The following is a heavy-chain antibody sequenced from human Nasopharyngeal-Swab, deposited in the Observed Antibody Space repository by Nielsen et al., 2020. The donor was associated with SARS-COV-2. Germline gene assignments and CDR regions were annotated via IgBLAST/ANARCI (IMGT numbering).Heavy chain of an antibody. CDR1: GGSISGYF. D-gene: IGHD2-2*02. CDR3: ARGRIYVYTPFDY. V-gene: IGHV4-59*01. CDR2: IHYGGST. J-gene: IGHJ4*02. Sequence: SETLSLTCTVSGGSISGYFWSWVRQPPEKGLEWIGYIHYGGSTNYNPSLKSRVTISVDMSKNQFSLRLASVTAADTAVYYCARGRIYVYTPFDYWGQGSLVTVSS.